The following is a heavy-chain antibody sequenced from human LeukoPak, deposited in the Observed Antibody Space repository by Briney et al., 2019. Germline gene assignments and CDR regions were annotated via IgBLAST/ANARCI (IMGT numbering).Heavy chain of an antibody. V-gene: IGHV4-34*01. CDR1: GGSFSGYY. D-gene: IGHD2-2*02. CDR3: ARTHPKYIPLYYFDY. J-gene: IGHJ4*02. Sequence: PSETLSLTCAVYGGSFSGYYWSWIRQPPGKGLEWIGEINHSGSTNYNPSLQSRVTISVDTSKTQFSLKLSSVTAADTAVYYCARTHPKYIPLYYFDYWGQGTLVTVSS. CDR2: INHSGST.